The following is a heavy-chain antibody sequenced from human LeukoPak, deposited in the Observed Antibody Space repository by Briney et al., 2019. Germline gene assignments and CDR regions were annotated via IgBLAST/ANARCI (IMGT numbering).Heavy chain of an antibody. D-gene: IGHD2-8*01. J-gene: IGHJ4*02. V-gene: IGHV3-15*01. CDR1: GFTFSNAW. CDR3: TTEGLCSLFDY. CDR2: IKSKTDGGTT. Sequence: SGGSLRLSCAASGFTFSNAWRSWVRQAPGKGLGWVGRIKSKTDGGTTDYAAPVKGRFTISRDDSKNTLYLQMNSLKTEDTAVYYCTTEGLCSLFDYWGQGTLVTVSS.